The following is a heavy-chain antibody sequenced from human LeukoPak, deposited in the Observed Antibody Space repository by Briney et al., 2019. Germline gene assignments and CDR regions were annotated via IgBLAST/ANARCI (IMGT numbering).Heavy chain of an antibody. V-gene: IGHV4-59*08. Sequence: SETLSLTCTVSGGSISRFHWSWIRQPPGKGLEWIGYISYSKTTYYNPSLTGRVTISADTSKNQFSLRLHSVTAADTAVYYCASFGHFGDYVRVDYWGQGTRVTVSS. J-gene: IGHJ4*02. CDR3: ASFGHFGDYVRVDY. CDR1: GGSISRFH. CDR2: ISYSKTT. D-gene: IGHD4-17*01.